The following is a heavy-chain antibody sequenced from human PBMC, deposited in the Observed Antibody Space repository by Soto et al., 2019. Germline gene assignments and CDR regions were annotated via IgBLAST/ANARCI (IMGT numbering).Heavy chain of an antibody. D-gene: IGHD2-15*01. CDR3: ARGPQLYCSGGSCYAPGNDY. Sequence: QVQLQQWGAGLLKPSETLSLTCAVYGGSFSGYYWSWIRQPPGKGLEWIGEINHSGSTNYNPSLKSRVTISVDTSKNQFSLKLSSVTAADTAVYYCARGPQLYCSGGSCYAPGNDYWGQGTLVTVSS. J-gene: IGHJ4*02. CDR1: GGSFSGYY. V-gene: IGHV4-34*01. CDR2: INHSGST.